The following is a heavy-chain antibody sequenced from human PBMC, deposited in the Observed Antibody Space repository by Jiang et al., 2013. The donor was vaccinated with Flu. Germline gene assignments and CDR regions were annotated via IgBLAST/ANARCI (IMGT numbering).Heavy chain of an antibody. D-gene: IGHD3-10*01. CDR2: INPNTGVT. CDR3: ARGLGGGSYTDSLDF. Sequence: GAEVKKPGASVMVSCKASGYNFIGYHIHWVRLAPGQGLEWMGWINPNTGVTKYAQNFQGRVAMTRDASITTAYMKLSSLRPDDTTIYYCARGLGGGSYTDSLDFWGQGTHVIVSS. J-gene: IGHJ4*02. CDR1: GYNFIGYH. V-gene: IGHV1-2*02.